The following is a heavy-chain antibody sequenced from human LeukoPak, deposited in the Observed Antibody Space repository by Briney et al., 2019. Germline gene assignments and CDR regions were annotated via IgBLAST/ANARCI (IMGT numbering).Heavy chain of an antibody. J-gene: IGHJ4*02. D-gene: IGHD3-3*01. V-gene: IGHV3-7*01. CDR1: GFTFSSYW. Sequence: PVGSLRLSCAASGFTFSSYWMSWVRQAPGKGLEWVANIKQDGSEKYYVDSVKGRFTISRDNAKNSLYLQMNSLRAEDTAVYYCASYRLRFLEWLSLPFDYWGQGTLVTVSS. CDR3: ASYRLRFLEWLSLPFDY. CDR2: IKQDGSEK.